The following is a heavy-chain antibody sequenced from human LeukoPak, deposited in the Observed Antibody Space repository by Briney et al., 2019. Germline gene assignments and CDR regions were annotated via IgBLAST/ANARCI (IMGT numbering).Heavy chain of an antibody. CDR1: GFTFSNFG. D-gene: IGHD6-13*01. CDR2: IWSDGTNK. J-gene: IGHJ3*02. V-gene: IGHV3-33*01. CDR3: ARDRAEGYISNWNAFDI. Sequence: GGSLRLSCAASGFTFSNFGIHWVRQAPGKGLEWVTVIWSDGTNKHFADSVKGRSTISRDNSKNTVYLQINSLRAEDTAVYYCARDRAEGYISNWNAFDIWGPGTMVTVSS.